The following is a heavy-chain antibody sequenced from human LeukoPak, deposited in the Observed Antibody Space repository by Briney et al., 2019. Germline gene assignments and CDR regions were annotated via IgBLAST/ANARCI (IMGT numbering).Heavy chain of an antibody. J-gene: IGHJ4*02. V-gene: IGHV3-23*01. CDR1: GFTFSSYA. CDR3: AKDGYSGYDVFDY. Sequence: GGSLRLSCAASGFTFSSYAMSWVRQAPGKGLEWVSVISGSGGSTYYADSVKGRFTISRDNSKNTLYLQMNSLRAEDTAVYYCAKDGYSGYDVFDYWGQGTLVTVSS. D-gene: IGHD5-12*01. CDR2: ISGSGGST.